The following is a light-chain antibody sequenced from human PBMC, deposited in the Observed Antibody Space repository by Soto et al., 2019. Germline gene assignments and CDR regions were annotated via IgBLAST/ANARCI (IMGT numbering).Light chain of an antibody. V-gene: IGLV2-14*01. CDR3: SSHTSSSTRV. J-gene: IGLJ3*02. CDR2: DVS. Sequence: QSAPTQPASVSGSPGQSIAISCTGTSSDVGGYNYVSWYQQHPGKAPKLMIYDVSNRPSGVSNRFSGSKSGNTASLTISGLQAEDEADYYCSSHTSSSTRVFGGGTKLTVL. CDR1: SSDVGGYNY.